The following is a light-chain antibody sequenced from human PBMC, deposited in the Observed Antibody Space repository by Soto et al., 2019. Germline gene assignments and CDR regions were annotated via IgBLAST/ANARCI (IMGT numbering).Light chain of an antibody. Sequence: QSVLTPPPSVSAAPGQKVTISCSGSSSNIGHNDVCWYQHLPGTAPKLLIFDNDKRPSGIPDRFSGSKSGTSATLDITGLQAGDEADYYCGTWDSSLSVGLFGGGTKLTVL. CDR2: DND. V-gene: IGLV1-51*01. CDR1: SSNIGHND. CDR3: GTWDSSLSVGL. J-gene: IGLJ2*01.